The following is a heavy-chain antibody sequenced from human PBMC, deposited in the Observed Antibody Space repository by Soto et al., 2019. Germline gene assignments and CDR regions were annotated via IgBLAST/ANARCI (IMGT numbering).Heavy chain of an antibody. Sequence: QVQLVQSGAEVKKPGSSVKVSCKASGGTFSSYAISWVRQAPGQGLEWLGGIIPIFGTGNYAQKFQGRVTITADESTSTAYMELSSLRSEDTAVYYCAKEIAAAPLAGGKNWFDPWGQGTLVTVSS. J-gene: IGHJ5*02. D-gene: IGHD6-13*01. V-gene: IGHV1-69*01. CDR2: IIPIFGTG. CDR3: AKEIAAAPLAGGKNWFDP. CDR1: GGTFSSYA.